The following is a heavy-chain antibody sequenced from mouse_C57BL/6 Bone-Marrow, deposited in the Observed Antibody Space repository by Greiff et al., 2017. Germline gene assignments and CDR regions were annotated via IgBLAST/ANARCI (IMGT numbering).Heavy chain of an antibody. V-gene: IGHV1-69*01. J-gene: IGHJ3*01. D-gene: IGHD2-4*01. CDR1: GYTFTSYW. Sequence: QLQLQQPGAELVMPGASVKLSCKASGYTFTSYWMHWVKQRPGQGLEWIGEIDPSDSYTNYNQKFKGKSTLTVDKSSSTAYMQLSSLTSEDSAVYYCAREEIYYDYGFAYWGQGTLVTVSA. CDR2: IDPSDSYT. CDR3: AREEIYYDYGFAY.